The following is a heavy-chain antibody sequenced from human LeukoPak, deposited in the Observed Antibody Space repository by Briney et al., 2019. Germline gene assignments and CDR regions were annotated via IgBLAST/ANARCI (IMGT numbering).Heavy chain of an antibody. CDR3: ARGRLSGYRNWFDP. Sequence: SETLSLTCAVYGGSFSGYYWSWIRQPPGKGLEWIGEINHSGSTNYNPSLKSRVTIPVDTSKNQFSLKLNSVTAADTAVYYCARGRLSGYRNWFDPWGQGTLVTVSS. V-gene: IGHV4-34*01. J-gene: IGHJ5*02. CDR2: INHSGST. D-gene: IGHD5-12*01. CDR1: GGSFSGYY.